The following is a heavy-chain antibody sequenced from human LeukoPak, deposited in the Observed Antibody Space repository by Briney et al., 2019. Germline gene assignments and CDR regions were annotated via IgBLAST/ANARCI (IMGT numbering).Heavy chain of an antibody. V-gene: IGHV3-48*02. D-gene: IGHD3-10*01. Sequence: PGGSLRLSCAASGFIFTNAWISWVRQAPGKGLEWVSYISSSSTSIYYADSVKGRFTISRDNAKNSLYLQMNSLRDEDTAVYYCAKDRALSYWGQGTLVTVSA. CDR1: GFIFTNAW. J-gene: IGHJ4*02. CDR2: ISSSSTSI. CDR3: AKDRALSY.